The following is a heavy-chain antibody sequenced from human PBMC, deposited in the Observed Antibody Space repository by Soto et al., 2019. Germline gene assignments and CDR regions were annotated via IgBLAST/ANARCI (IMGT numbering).Heavy chain of an antibody. Sequence: EVQLVESGGALVKPGGSLRLSCVASGFTFTNTWMNWVRQTPGKGLEWVGRIRSNTDGGTTDYAAPVAGRFTISTGDSENTLYLQMNSLISEDTAVYYCTSCPPAYYDFDYRGQESLVTASS. CDR1: GFTFTNTW. V-gene: IGHV3-15*07. J-gene: IGHJ4*02. D-gene: IGHD3-22*01. CDR2: IRSNTDGGTT. CDR3: TSCPPAYYDFDY.